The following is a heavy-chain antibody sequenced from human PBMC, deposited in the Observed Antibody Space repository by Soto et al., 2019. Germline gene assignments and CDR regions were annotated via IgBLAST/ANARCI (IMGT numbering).Heavy chain of an antibody. CDR3: AREQQASVLDY. Sequence: QVQLVESGGGVVQPGRSLRLSCAASGFTFSSYAMHWVRQAPGKGLEWVAVISYDGSNKYYADSVKGRFTISRDNSKNTLYLQMNSLRAEDTAVYYCAREQQASVLDYWGQGTLVTVSS. V-gene: IGHV3-30-3*01. CDR2: ISYDGSNK. D-gene: IGHD1-1*01. CDR1: GFTFSSYA. J-gene: IGHJ4*02.